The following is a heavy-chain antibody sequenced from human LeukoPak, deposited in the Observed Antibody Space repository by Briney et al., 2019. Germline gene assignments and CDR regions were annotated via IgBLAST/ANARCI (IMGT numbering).Heavy chain of an antibody. Sequence: GGSLRLSCTASGFPFIDYSMNWVRQAPGKGLEWISYIGISSGNTKYADSVKGRFTISADNAKNSLYLQMKSLRVEDTAVYYCAKVGVSVAYYFDYWGQGTLVTVSS. CDR2: IGISSGNT. D-gene: IGHD3-10*01. CDR1: GFPFIDYS. J-gene: IGHJ4*02. V-gene: IGHV3-48*04. CDR3: AKVGVSVAYYFDY.